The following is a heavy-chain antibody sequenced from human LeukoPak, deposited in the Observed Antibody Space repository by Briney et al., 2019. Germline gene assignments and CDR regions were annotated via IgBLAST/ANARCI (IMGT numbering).Heavy chain of an antibody. V-gene: IGHV3-7*01. D-gene: IGHD3-22*01. CDR1: GFTFSSYW. Sequence: PGGSLRLSCAASGFTFSSYWMSWVRQAPGKGLEWVANIKQDGSEKYYVDSVKGRFTISRDNAKNSLYLQMNSLRAEDTAVYYCARDHPGRLFRNFEPLMDYWGQGTLVTVSS. CDR3: ARDHPGRLFRNFEPLMDY. J-gene: IGHJ4*02. CDR2: IKQDGSEK.